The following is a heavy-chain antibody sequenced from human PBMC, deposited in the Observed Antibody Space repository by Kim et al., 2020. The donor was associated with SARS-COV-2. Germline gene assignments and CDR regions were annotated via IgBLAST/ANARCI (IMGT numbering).Heavy chain of an antibody. D-gene: IGHD2-8*01. Sequence: RTYYAHSVKGRFTTSRDKSKNTLYLQMNSLRAEDTAVYYCAREGVGYFDYWGQGTLVTVSS. CDR2: RT. J-gene: IGHJ4*02. V-gene: IGHV3-66*01. CDR3: AREGVGYFDY.